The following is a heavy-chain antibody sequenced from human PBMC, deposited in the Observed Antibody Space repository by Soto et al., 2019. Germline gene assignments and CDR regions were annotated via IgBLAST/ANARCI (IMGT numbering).Heavy chain of an antibody. D-gene: IGHD4-17*01. V-gene: IGHV3-33*01. CDR2: IWYDGSKK. CDR3: ARDSSGVTTYFDS. CDR1: GFSFRSHG. Sequence: QVQLVESGGGVVQPGRSLRLSCAASGFSFRSHGMHWVRQAPGKGLEWVAVIWYDGSKKYYADSVKGRFTISRDNSKNTLYLEMNSLRAEDTAVYYCARDSSGVTTYFDSWGQGSLVTVYS. J-gene: IGHJ4*02.